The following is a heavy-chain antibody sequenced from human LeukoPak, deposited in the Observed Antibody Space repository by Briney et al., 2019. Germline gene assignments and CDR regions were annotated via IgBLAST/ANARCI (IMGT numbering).Heavy chain of an antibody. V-gene: IGHV3-23*01. J-gene: IGHJ4*03. Sequence: GGSLRLSCEGSGFIFRSFAMNWVRQVPGKGLEWVSSISGNGRDTYYADSVKGRFTISRDSPKNTLYLQMNSLLTDDTAVYYCTKDQEVATIGGYFDSWGQGALVTVSS. CDR2: ISGNGRDT. CDR3: TKDQEVATIGGYFDS. D-gene: IGHD5-24*01. CDR1: GFIFRSFA.